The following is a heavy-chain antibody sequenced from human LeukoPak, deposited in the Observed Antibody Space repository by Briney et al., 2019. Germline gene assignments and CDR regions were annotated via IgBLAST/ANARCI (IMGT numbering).Heavy chain of an antibody. D-gene: IGHD3-10*01. CDR2: VSDSGGRT. CDR3: AKRGVVIRVILVGFHKEAYYFDS. CDR1: GLTLSNYG. V-gene: IGHV3-23*01. J-gene: IGHJ4*02. Sequence: PGGSLRLSCAVSGLTLSNYGMSWVRQAPGKGLEWVAGVSDSGGRTNYADSVKGRFTISRDNSKNTLYLQMNSLRAEDTAVYFCAKRGVVIRVILVGFHKEAYYFDSWGQGVVVTVSS.